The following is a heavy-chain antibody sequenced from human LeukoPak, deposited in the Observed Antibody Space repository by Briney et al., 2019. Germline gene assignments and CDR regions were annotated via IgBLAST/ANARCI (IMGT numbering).Heavy chain of an antibody. CDR3: ARDRSNTAMVIDY. CDR2: IYYSGST. V-gene: IGHV4-59*01. Sequence: PSETLSLTCTVSGGSISSYYWSWIRQPPGKGLEWIGYIYYSGSTNYNPSLKSRVTISVDTSKNQFSLKLSSVTAADTAVYYCARDRSNTAMVIDYWGQGTLVTVSS. J-gene: IGHJ4*02. D-gene: IGHD5-18*01. CDR1: GGSISSYY.